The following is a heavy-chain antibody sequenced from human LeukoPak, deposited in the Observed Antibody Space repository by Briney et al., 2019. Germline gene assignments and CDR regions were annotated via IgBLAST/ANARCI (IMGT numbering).Heavy chain of an antibody. CDR3: ARSDYGDSSFDY. CDR1: GGSISSYY. J-gene: IGHJ4*02. V-gene: IGHV4-4*07. Sequence: PSETLSLTCTVSGGSISSYYWSWIRQPAGKGLEWIGRIYTSGSTNYNPSLKSRVTMSVDTSKNQFSLQLNSVTPEDTAVYYCARSDYGDSSFDYWGQGTLVTVSS. D-gene: IGHD4-17*01. CDR2: IYTSGST.